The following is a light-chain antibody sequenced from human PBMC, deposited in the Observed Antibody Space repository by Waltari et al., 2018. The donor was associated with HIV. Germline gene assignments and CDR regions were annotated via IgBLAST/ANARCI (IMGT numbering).Light chain of an antibody. J-gene: IGLJ2*01. CDR2: QDN. CDR3: QAWGSSTSGV. V-gene: IGLV3-1*01. CDR1: ELGDKY. Sequence: SYEVTQPPSVAVSPGQTASITCSGYELGDKYTCWYQQKPGQSPLLVIYQDNKRHSGIPERFSASSSGHTATLTISGTLPMDEADYYCQAWGSSTSGVFGRGTRLTVL.